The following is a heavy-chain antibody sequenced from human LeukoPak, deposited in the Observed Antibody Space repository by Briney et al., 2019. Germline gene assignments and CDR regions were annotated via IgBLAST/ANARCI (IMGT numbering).Heavy chain of an antibody. CDR2: IYYSGST. V-gene: IGHV4-59*01. Sequence: SETLSLTCTVSGGSISSYYWSWIRQPPGKGLEWIGYIYYSGSTNHNPSLKSRVTISVDTSKNQFSLKLSPVTAADTAVYYCARVSYDFWSGQGGYYFDYWGQGTLVTVSS. CDR3: ARVSYDFWSGQGGYYFDY. CDR1: GGSISSYY. J-gene: IGHJ4*02. D-gene: IGHD3-3*01.